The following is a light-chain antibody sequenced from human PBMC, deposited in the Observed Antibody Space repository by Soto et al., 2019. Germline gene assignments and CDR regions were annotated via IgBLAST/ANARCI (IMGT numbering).Light chain of an antibody. CDR1: QSVSNNY. CDR3: QQYGSSPWK. CDR2: GAS. Sequence: EIVLTRSPGTLSLSPGERATLSCRASQSVSNNYLAWYQQKPGQAPRLLIYGASNWATGIPDRFSGSGSGTDFTLIISRLEPEDFAVYYCQQYGSSPWKFGQGTKVDIK. J-gene: IGKJ1*01. V-gene: IGKV3-20*01.